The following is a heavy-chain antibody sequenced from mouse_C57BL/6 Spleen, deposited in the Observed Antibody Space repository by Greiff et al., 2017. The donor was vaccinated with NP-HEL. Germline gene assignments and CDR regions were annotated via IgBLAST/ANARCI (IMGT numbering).Heavy chain of an antibody. CDR2: IDPSDSYT. V-gene: IGHV1-69*01. J-gene: IGHJ3*01. D-gene: IGHD3-2*02. CDR3: ARSGGFAY. Sequence: QVQLQQSGAELVMPGASVKLSCKASGYTFTSYWMHWVKQRPGQGLEWIGEIDPSDSYTNYNQKFKGKSTLTVDKSSSTAYMQLSSLTSEDSAVYYCARSGGFAYWGQETLVTVSA. CDR1: GYTFTSYW.